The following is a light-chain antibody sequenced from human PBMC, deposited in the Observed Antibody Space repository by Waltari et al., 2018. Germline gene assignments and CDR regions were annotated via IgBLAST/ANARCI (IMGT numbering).Light chain of an antibody. CDR2: YDV. V-gene: IGLV3-21*01. Sequence: SYVLTQPPSVSVAPGDTARITCGGTNIGTQSVHWYQQKPGQAPVLGIYYDVDRPSGIPERFSGSNFGNTATLTISRVEAGDEADYYCQVWDASRDHHPFGTGTKVTVL. J-gene: IGLJ1*01. CDR1: NIGTQS. CDR3: QVWDASRDHHP.